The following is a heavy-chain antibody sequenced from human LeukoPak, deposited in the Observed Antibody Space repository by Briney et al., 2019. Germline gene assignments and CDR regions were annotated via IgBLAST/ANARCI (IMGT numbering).Heavy chain of an antibody. CDR1: GGSISSYY. CDR2: IYTSGST. J-gene: IGHJ5*02. CDR3: AREAPTYYDFWSGYMGWFDP. V-gene: IGHV4-4*07. Sequence: PSETLSLTCTVSGGSISSYYWSWIRQPAGKGLEWIGRIYTSGSTNYNPSLKSRVTMSVDTSKNQFSLKLSSVTAADTAVYYYAREAPTYYDFWSGYMGWFDPWGQGTLVTVSS. D-gene: IGHD3-3*01.